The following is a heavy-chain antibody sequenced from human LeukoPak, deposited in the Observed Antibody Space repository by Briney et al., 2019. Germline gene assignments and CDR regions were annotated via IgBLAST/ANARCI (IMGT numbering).Heavy chain of an antibody. CDR2: ISAGGSRT. D-gene: IGHD5-12*01. V-gene: IGHV3-23*01. CDR3: AKGLANIDY. Sequence: GGSLRLSCAASGFSFSNHAMSWVRRAPGKGLEWVSGISAGGSRTYYADSVTGRFSISRDNSKNTLYLQMDSLGAEDTAIYYCAKGLANIDYWGQGTLVTVS. CDR1: GFSFSNHA. J-gene: IGHJ4*02.